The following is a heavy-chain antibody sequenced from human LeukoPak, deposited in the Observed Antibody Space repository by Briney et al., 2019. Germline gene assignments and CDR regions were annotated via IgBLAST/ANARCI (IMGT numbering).Heavy chain of an antibody. CDR1: GFTFSNYW. V-gene: IGHV5-51*01. Sequence: GESPKISCKGSGFTFSNYWIGWVRQMPGKGLEWMGIIYPGDSDTRYSPSFQGQVTISADNSITTAYLQWSSLKASDTAMYYCARSAAARRGLYFDYWGQGTLVTISS. CDR2: IYPGDSDT. CDR3: ARSAAARRGLYFDY. D-gene: IGHD6-6*01. J-gene: IGHJ4*02.